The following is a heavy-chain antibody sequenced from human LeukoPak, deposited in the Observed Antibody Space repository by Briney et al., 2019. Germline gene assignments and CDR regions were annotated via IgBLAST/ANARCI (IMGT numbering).Heavy chain of an antibody. J-gene: IGHJ4*02. CDR2: IYPGDSHT. CDR1: GYSFSRYW. Sequence: GESLKISCKGSGYSFSRYWIAWVRQMPGKGLEWMGIIYPGDSHTRYSPSFQGQVTISADKSISTAYLQWSSLKASDTAMYYCARGKFVDFDYWGQGTLVTVSS. V-gene: IGHV5-51*01. CDR3: ARGKFVDFDY. D-gene: IGHD2-21*01.